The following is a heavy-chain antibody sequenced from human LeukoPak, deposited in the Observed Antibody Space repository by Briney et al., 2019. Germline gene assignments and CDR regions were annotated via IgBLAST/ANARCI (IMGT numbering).Heavy chain of an antibody. CDR1: GGSISSYY. Sequence: SETLSLTCTVSGGSISSYYWSWIRQPPGKGLEWIGYIYYSGSTNYNPSLKSRVTISVDTSKNQFSLKLSSVTAADTAVYYCARYLVPAAKYNWFDPWGQGTLVTVSS. CDR2: IYYSGST. CDR3: ARYLVPAAKYNWFDP. D-gene: IGHD2-2*01. J-gene: IGHJ5*02. V-gene: IGHV4-59*01.